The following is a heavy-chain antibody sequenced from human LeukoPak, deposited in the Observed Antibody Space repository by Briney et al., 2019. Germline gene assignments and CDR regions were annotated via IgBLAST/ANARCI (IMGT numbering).Heavy chain of an antibody. CDR3: LSGVSAIGYHYYGMDV. Sequence: SETLSLTCTVSGGSISSSSYYWGWIRQPPGKGLEWIGSIYYSGSTYYNPSLKSRVTISVDTSKNQFSLKMCSVTAADTAVYYCLSGVSAIGYHYYGMDVWGQGTTVTVSS. CDR2: IYYSGST. CDR1: GGSISSSSYY. J-gene: IGHJ6*02. V-gene: IGHV4-39*01. D-gene: IGHD2-8*01.